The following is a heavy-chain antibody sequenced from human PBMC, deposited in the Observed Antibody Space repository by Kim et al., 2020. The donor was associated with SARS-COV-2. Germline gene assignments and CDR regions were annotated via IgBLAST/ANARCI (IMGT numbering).Heavy chain of an antibody. D-gene: IGHD2-15*01. J-gene: IGHJ3*02. Sequence: SETLSLSCTVSGGAISGYFWSWIRQPAGKGLEWIGRISTSGTTNYNTSLRSRVTMSVDTSNNQFSLKLSSVTAADTAVYFCAREVAAAGRACDIWGQGTMVTVSS. CDR1: GGAISGYF. V-gene: IGHV4-4*07. CDR2: ISTSGTT. CDR3: AREVAAAGRACDI.